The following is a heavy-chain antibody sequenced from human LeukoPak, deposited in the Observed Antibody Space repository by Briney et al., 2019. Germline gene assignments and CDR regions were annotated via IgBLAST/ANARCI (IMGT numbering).Heavy chain of an antibody. CDR1: GFTVSSNF. J-gene: IGHJ4*02. V-gene: IGHV3-23*01. D-gene: IGHD1/OR15-1a*01. Sequence: GGSLRLSCAASGFTVSSNFMSWVRQAPGKGLEWVSAISGGGSDTYYADSVKGRFTISRDNSKSTLYLQMNSLRAEDTAVYYCAKSTVGTNDYWGQGTLVTVSS. CDR2: ISGGGSDT. CDR3: AKSTVGTNDY.